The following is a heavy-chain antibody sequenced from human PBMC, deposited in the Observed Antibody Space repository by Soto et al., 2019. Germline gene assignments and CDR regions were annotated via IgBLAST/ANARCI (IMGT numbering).Heavy chain of an antibody. D-gene: IGHD4-4*01. CDR2: ISWNSDNI. Sequence: PGGSLRLSCAASGFTFDDNAMHWVRQAPGKGLEWVSGISWNSDNIVYADSVKGRFTISRDNAKNSLYLQMNSLRAEDTALYYCAKDLYSNYGDAFDIWGQGTMVTVSS. CDR3: AKDLYSNYGDAFDI. CDR1: GFTFDDNA. V-gene: IGHV3-9*01. J-gene: IGHJ3*02.